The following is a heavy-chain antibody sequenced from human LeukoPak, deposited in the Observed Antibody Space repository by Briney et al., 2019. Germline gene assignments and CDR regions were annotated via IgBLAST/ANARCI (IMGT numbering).Heavy chain of an antibody. Sequence: PSGTLSLTCAVSGGSMSVHYWSCIRQSPGMTREWIGYIYATGSTNQTPSLKCRVTISVHTPKNHFSLTLRSVRAADTAVYYCARRFLMDEPDSGSSQYLHYIDVWGKGTTVTVSS. CDR3: ARRFLMDEPDSGSSQYLHYIDV. J-gene: IGHJ6*03. V-gene: IGHV4-4*09. D-gene: IGHD3-10*01. CDR1: GGSMSVHY. CDR2: IYATGST.